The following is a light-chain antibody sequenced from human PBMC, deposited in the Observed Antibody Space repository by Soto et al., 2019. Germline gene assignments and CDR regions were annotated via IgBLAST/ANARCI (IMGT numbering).Light chain of an antibody. Sequence: QSALTQPRSVSGSPGQSVTISCTGTSSDVGGYNYVSWYQQYPGKAPKVMIYDVTKRPSGVPDRFSGSKSGNTASLTISGLQAEDEADYYCSSYTSSSTYVFGTGTKLTVL. V-gene: IGLV2-11*01. CDR2: DVT. CDR3: SSYTSSSTYV. J-gene: IGLJ1*01. CDR1: SSDVGGYNY.